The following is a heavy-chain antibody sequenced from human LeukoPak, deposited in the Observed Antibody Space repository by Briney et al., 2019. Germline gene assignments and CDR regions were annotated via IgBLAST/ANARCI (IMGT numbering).Heavy chain of an antibody. Sequence: ASVKVSCKASGYTFTGYYMHWVRQAPGQGLEWMGWINPNTGGTNYAQKFQGRVTMTRDTSISTVYMELNRLRSDDTAVYYCARVGDGLNDAFDIWGQGTMVTVSS. V-gene: IGHV1-2*02. CDR3: ARVGDGLNDAFDI. CDR1: GYTFTGYY. CDR2: INPNTGGT. J-gene: IGHJ3*02. D-gene: IGHD5-24*01.